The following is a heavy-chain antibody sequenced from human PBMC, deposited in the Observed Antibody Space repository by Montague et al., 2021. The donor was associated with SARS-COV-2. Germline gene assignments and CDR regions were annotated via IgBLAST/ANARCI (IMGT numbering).Heavy chain of an antibody. Sequence: TLSLTCTVSGASISTGIYYWSWIRQPAGKGLEWIGRIRTTGHTDYNSSLESRVFMSVDTSTNQSSLSLTSVTAADTAVYFCARFGSGTLEFDLWGQGTLVTVSS. CDR3: ARFGSGTLEFDL. J-gene: IGHJ4*02. D-gene: IGHD1-26*01. CDR2: IRTTGHT. V-gene: IGHV4-61*02. CDR1: GASISTGIYY.